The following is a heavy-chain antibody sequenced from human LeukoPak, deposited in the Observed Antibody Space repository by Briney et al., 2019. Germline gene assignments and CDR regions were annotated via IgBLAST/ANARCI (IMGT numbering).Heavy chain of an antibody. V-gene: IGHV1-8*01. CDR2: MNPNSGNT. D-gene: IGHD2-15*01. CDR3: ATAVVVGATRVDY. CDR1: GYTFTSYY. J-gene: IGHJ4*02. Sequence: ASVKVSCKASGYTFTSYYIDWVRQATGQGLEWMGWMNPNSGNTGYAQKFQGRVTMTRNTSISTAYMELSSLRSEDTAVYYCATAVVVGATRVDYWGQGTLVTVSS.